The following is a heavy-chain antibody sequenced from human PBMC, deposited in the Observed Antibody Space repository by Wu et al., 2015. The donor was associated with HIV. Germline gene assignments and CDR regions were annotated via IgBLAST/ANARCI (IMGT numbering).Heavy chain of an antibody. J-gene: IGHJ5*02. CDR1: GGTFSSYA. CDR3: ARDARYCSSTSCYKDWFDP. D-gene: IGHD2-2*02. Sequence: QVQLVQSGAEVKKPGSSVKVSCKASGGTFSSYAISWVRQAPGQGLEWMGGIIPIFGTANYAQKFQGRVTITADESTSTAYMELSSLRSEDTAVYYCARDARYCSSTSCYKDWFDPWGQGTLVTV. CDR2: IIPIFGTA. V-gene: IGHV1-69*12.